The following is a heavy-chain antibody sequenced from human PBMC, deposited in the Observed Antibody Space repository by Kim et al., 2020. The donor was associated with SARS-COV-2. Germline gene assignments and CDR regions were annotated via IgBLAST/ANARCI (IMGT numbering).Heavy chain of an antibody. CDR2: EK. CDR3: TREAVATFDM. J-gene: IGHJ3*02. V-gene: IGHV3-7*01. D-gene: IGHD5-12*01. Sequence: EKFYGDSVKGRFTISRDNAKNSLYLQMNSLRAEDTAVYYCTREAVATFDMWGQGTMVTVSS.